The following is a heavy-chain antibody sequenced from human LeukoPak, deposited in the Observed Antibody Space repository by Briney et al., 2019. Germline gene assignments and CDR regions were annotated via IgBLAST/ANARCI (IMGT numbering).Heavy chain of an antibody. J-gene: IGHJ4*02. V-gene: IGHV4-59*02. CDR1: GGSVSDYY. Sequence: TSETLSLTCTVSGGSVSDYYWSWIRQSPGKGLEWIGYIYYTGTSYNPSLKSRVTISADTSKNQFSLNLSSVTAADTAVYYCASRKLGNDYWGQGTLVTVSS. CDR2: IYYTGT. D-gene: IGHD7-27*01. CDR3: ASRKLGNDY.